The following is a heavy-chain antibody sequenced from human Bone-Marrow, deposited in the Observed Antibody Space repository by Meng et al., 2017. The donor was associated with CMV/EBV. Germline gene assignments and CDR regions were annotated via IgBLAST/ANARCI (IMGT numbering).Heavy chain of an antibody. CDR3: ARGSNDILTGYTY. CDR1: GYTFTSYD. D-gene: IGHD3-9*01. J-gene: IGHJ4*02. V-gene: IGHV1-8*03. CDR2: MNPNSGNT. Sequence: ASVKVSCKASGYTFTSYDINWVRQATGQGLEWMGWMNPNSGNTGFAQKFQGRVTITRNTSISTAYMELSSLRSEDTAVYYCARGSNDILTGYTYWGQGTLVTVSS.